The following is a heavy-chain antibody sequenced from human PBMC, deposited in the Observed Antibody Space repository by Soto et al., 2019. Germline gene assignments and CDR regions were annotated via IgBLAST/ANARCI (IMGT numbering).Heavy chain of an antibody. CDR1: GGSISSGVYY. D-gene: IGHD1-26*01. J-gene: IGHJ4*02. Sequence: SETLSLTCTVSGGSISSGVYYWSWIRQFPGKGLEWIGYFYYSGSTFYNPSLMSRLNISVDTSKNQFFLKLSSVTAADTAVYYCARWDDYLDSWGQGTLVTVSS. CDR3: ARWDDYLDS. CDR2: FYYSGST. V-gene: IGHV4-31*03.